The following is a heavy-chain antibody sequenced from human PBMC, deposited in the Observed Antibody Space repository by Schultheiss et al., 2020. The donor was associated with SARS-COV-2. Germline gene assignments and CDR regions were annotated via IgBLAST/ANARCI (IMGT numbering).Heavy chain of an antibody. V-gene: IGHV3-48*03. CDR1: GFTFSSYE. D-gene: IGHD3-3*02. CDR3: TTDLVGAFEDV. CDR2: ISSSGSTI. Sequence: GGSLRLSCAASGFTFSSYEMNWVRQAPGKGLEWVSYISSSGSTIYYADSVKGRFTISRDNAKNSLYLQMNSLRAEDTAVYYCTTDLVGAFEDVWGQGTTVTVSS. J-gene: IGHJ6*02.